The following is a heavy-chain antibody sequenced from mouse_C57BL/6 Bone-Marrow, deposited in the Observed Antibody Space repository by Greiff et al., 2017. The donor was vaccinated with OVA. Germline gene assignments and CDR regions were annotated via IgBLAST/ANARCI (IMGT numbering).Heavy chain of an antibody. CDR3: ARLGIYYSSHGDYAMDY. D-gene: IGHD2-5*01. J-gene: IGHJ4*01. V-gene: IGHV1-26*01. Sequence: VQLQQSGPELVKPGASVKISCKASGYTFTDYYMNWVKQSHGKSLEWIGDINPNNGGTSYNQKFKGKATLTVDKSSSTAYMDLGSLTSEGSAVYYCARLGIYYSSHGDYAMDYWGQGTSVTVSS. CDR2: INPNNGGT. CDR1: GYTFTDYY.